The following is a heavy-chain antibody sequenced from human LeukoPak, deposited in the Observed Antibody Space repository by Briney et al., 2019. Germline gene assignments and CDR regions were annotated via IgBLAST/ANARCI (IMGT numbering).Heavy chain of an antibody. V-gene: IGHV3-30*02. J-gene: IGHJ6*04. CDR1: GFTFSSYG. D-gene: IGHD3-10*02. CDR3: AELGITMIGGV. Sequence: QTGGSLRLSCAASGFTFSSYGMHWVRQAPGKGLEWVAFIRSDGSNKYYADSVKGRFTISRDNAKNSLYLQMNSLRAEDTAVYYCAELGITMIGGVWGKGTTVTISS. CDR2: IRSDGSNK.